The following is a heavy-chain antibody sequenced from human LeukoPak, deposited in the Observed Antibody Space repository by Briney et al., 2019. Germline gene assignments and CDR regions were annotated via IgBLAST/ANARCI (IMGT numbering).Heavy chain of an antibody. V-gene: IGHV3-21*01. CDR3: ARDSAAAPVTTPTPAFDY. CDR1: GFTFSSYS. CDR2: ISSSSSYI. D-gene: IGHD4-11*01. Sequence: GGSLRLSCAASGFTFSSYSMNWVRQAPGKGLEWVSSISSSSSYIYYADSVKGRFTISRDNAKNSLYLQMNSLRAEDTAVYYCARDSAAAPVTTPTPAFDYWGQGTLVTVSS. J-gene: IGHJ4*02.